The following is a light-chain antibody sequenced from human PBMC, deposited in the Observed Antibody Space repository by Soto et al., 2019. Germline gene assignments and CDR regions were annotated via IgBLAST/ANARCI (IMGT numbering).Light chain of an antibody. V-gene: IGLV2-23*02. Sequence: QSVLTQPASVSGSPGQSITISCTGTTNDVGTYSLVAWYQQYSGKAPKLIIYEVTKRPSGVSHRFSGSKSGNTASLTVSGLQAEDEADYYCSSYAGSDTLFGGGTQLTVL. J-gene: IGLJ7*01. CDR2: EVT. CDR1: TNDVGTYSL. CDR3: SSYAGSDTL.